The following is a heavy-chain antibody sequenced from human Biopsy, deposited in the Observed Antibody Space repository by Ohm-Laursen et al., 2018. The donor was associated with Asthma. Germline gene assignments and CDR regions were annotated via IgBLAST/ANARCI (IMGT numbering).Heavy chain of an antibody. CDR1: GFTVSRDH. CDR2: IYSGGTS. D-gene: IGHD6-19*01. V-gene: IGHV3-53*01. CDR3: ARGDSSGWSHYYFDY. Sequence: GSLRLSCTASGFTVSRDHMFWVRQAPGKGLEWVSVIYSGGTSHTADSVRGQFTISRDFSKNTLHLQMHSLRVEDTAVYYCARGDSSGWSHYYFDYWGQGTLVTVSS. J-gene: IGHJ4*02.